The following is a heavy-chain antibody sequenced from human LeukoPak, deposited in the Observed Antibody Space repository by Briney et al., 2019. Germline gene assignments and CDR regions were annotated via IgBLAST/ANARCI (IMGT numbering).Heavy chain of an antibody. CDR1: GGSFSGYY. J-gene: IGHJ6*04. CDR2: INHSGST. Sequence: AETLSLTCAVYGGSFSGYYWSWIRQPPGKGLEWIGEINHSGSTNYNPSPKSRVTISVDTSKNQFSLKLSSVTAADTAVYYCARGRTAITIFGVVITHSGMDVWGKGTTVTVSS. CDR3: ARGRTAITIFGVVITHSGMDV. V-gene: IGHV4-34*01. D-gene: IGHD3-3*01.